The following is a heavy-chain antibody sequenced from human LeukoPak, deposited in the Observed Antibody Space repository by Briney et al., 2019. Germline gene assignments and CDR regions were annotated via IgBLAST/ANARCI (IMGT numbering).Heavy chain of an antibody. J-gene: IGHJ4*02. Sequence: PGGSLRLSCSASGFTFNTYAMHWVRQAPGKAPEYVSAINSNGASTYYADSVRGRFTISRDNSKSTLYLQMRSLRSEDTAIYYCVKDLKRPPAIDFDYWGQGTLVTVSS. V-gene: IGHV3-64D*09. CDR1: GFTFNTYA. D-gene: IGHD1-14*01. CDR3: VKDLKRPPAIDFDY. CDR2: INSNGAST.